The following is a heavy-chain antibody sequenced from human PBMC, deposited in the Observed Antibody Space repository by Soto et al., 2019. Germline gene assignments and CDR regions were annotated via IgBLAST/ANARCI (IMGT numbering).Heavy chain of an antibody. CDR3: APRVTVMAAANYCCCAYTGHGAF. V-gene: IGHV2-5*02. Sequence: QITLKESGPTLVKPTQTLTLTCSLSGFSITTSGVGVAWDRQPPGKALGWLAFTYWDDDNRDNPSLTSRLTTANVATRTQVVPTMTNSDPSDTTTYYCAPRVTVMAAANYCCCAYTGHGAF. J-gene: IGHJ3*01. CDR1: GFSITTSGVG. D-gene: IGHD2-8*02. CDR2: TYWDDDN.